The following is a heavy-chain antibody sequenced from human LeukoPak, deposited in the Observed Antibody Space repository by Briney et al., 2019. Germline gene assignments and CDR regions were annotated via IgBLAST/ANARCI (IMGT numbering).Heavy chain of an antibody. Sequence: SETQSLTCAVYGGSFRGYSWTWIRQSPGKGLEWIGEINHSGSTNYNPSPKSRVTISVDSSKNQFSLRLSSVTAADTAVYYCAGWGLSDTYLIFDYWGQGTLVTVSS. J-gene: IGHJ4*02. CDR2: INHSGST. CDR1: GGSFRGYS. V-gene: IGHV4-34*01. CDR3: AGWGLSDTYLIFDY. D-gene: IGHD1-26*01.